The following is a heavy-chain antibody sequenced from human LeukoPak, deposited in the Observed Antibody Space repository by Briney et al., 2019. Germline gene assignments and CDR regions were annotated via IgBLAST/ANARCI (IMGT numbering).Heavy chain of an antibody. Sequence: ASVKVSCKASGYTFTSYDINWVRQAPGQGLEWMGWISAYNGNTNYAQKLQGRVTMTTDTSTSTAYMELRSLRSDDTAVYYCARDFESGFWSGYYSSWFDPWGQGTLVTVSS. D-gene: IGHD3-3*01. CDR1: GYTFTSYD. V-gene: IGHV1-18*01. CDR3: ARDFESGFWSGYYSSWFDP. J-gene: IGHJ5*02. CDR2: ISAYNGNT.